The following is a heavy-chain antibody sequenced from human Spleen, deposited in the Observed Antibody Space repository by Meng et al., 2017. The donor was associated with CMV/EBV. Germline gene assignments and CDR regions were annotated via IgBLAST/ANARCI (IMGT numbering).Heavy chain of an antibody. CDR3: ARDLGGDSTDA. Sequence: SETLSLTCTVSGGSISSSSYYWAWVRQPPGKGLEWIGSLYSGGRTYYNPALKSRVTISGDMSKNQFSLNLNSVTAADTAIYYCARDLGGDSTDAWGQGTTVTVSS. CDR2: LYSGGRT. CDR1: GGSISSSSYY. V-gene: IGHV4-39*07. J-gene: IGHJ6*02. D-gene: IGHD3-22*01.